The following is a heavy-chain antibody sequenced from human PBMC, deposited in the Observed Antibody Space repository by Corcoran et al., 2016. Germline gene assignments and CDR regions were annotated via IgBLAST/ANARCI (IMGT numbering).Heavy chain of an antibody. D-gene: IGHD3-16*01. CDR1: GGSISSSSYY. J-gene: IGHJ6*02. CDR2: IYYSGST. V-gene: IGHV4-39*01. CDR3: ARMGLITLNHYGMDV. Sequence: QLQLQESGPGLVKPSETLSLTCTVSGGSISSSSYYWGWIRQPPGKGLEWIGSIYYSGSTYYNPSLKSRVTISVDTSKNQFSLKLSSVTAADTAVYYCARMGLITLNHYGMDVWGQGTTVTVSS.